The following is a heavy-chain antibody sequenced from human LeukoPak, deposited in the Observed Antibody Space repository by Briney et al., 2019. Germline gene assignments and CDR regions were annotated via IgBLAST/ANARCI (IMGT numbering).Heavy chain of an antibody. CDR3: ARDPFSWSTTGGDY. CDR2: INHSGST. Sequence: SGTLSLTCAVYGGSFSGYYWSWIRQPPGKGLEWIGEINHSGSTNYNPSLKSRVTISVDTSKNQFSLKLSSVTAADTAVYYCARDPFSWSTTGGDYWGQGTLVTVSS. D-gene: IGHD6-13*01. J-gene: IGHJ4*02. V-gene: IGHV4-34*01. CDR1: GGSFSGYY.